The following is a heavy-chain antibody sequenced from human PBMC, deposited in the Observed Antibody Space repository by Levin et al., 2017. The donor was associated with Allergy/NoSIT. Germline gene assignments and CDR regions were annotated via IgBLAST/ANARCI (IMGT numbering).Heavy chain of an antibody. CDR3: ARDAQFVWFDP. D-gene: IGHD5-24*01. CDR2: VYYSGST. Sequence: SQTLSLTCTVSGGSVNSGSNYWSWIRQAPGKGLEWIGYVYYSGSTNYNPSLKSRVTISVDMSKNQFSLKLNSVTAADTAVYYCARDAQFVWFDPWGQGTLVTVSS. CDR1: GGSVNSGSNY. V-gene: IGHV4-61*01. J-gene: IGHJ5*02.